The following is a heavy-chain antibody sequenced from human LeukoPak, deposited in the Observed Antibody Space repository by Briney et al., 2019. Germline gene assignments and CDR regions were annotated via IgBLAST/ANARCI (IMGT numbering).Heavy chain of an antibody. V-gene: IGHV4-30-2*01. CDR3: ARTASLYGDQLNYFGY. CDR1: GGSISSGGYY. Sequence: PSETLSLTCTVSGGSISSGGYYWSWIRQPPGKGLEWIGCIYHSGSTYYNPSLKSRVTISVDRSKNQFSLKLSSVTAADTAVYYCARTASLYGDQLNYFGYWGQGTLVTVSS. J-gene: IGHJ4*02. D-gene: IGHD4-17*01. CDR2: IYHSGST.